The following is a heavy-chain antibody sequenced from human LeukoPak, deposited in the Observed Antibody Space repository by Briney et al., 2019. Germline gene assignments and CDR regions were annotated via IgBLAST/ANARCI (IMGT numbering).Heavy chain of an antibody. Sequence: ASVKVSCKASGYTFTSYGIGWVRQAPGQGLEWMGWISAYNGNTNYAQKLQGRVTMTTDTSTSTAYMELRSLRSDDTAVYYCARSPYYYGSGSYPWAQGTLVTVSS. CDR2: ISAYNGNT. D-gene: IGHD3-10*01. CDR3: ARSPYYYGSGSYP. V-gene: IGHV1-18*01. J-gene: IGHJ4*02. CDR1: GYTFTSYG.